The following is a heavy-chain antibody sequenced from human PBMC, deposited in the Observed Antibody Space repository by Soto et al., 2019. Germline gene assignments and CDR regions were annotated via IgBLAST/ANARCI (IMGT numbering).Heavy chain of an antibody. J-gene: IGHJ4*02. Sequence: SETLSLTCTVSGGSISSSSYYWGWIRQPPGKGLEWIGSIYYSGSTYYNPSLKSRVTISVDTSKNQFSLKLSSVTAADTAVYYCARDRGLRHFDSWGPGILVTVSS. D-gene: IGHD5-12*01. V-gene: IGHV4-39*02. CDR3: ARDRGLRHFDS. CDR2: IYYSGST. CDR1: GGSISSSSYY.